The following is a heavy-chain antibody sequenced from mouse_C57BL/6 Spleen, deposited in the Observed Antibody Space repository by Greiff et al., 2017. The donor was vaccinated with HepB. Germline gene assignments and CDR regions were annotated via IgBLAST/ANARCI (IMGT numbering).Heavy chain of an antibody. CDR1: GYTFTDYE. D-gene: IGHD1-1*01. J-gene: IGHJ1*03. CDR2: IDPETGGT. Sequence: VQLQQSGAELVRPGASVTLSCKASGYTFTDYEMHWVKQTPVHGLEWIGAIDPETGGTAYNQKFKGKAILTADKSSSTAYMELRSLTSEDSAVYYCTRHGSSSWYFDVWGTGTTVTVSS. CDR3: TRHGSSSWYFDV. V-gene: IGHV1-15*01.